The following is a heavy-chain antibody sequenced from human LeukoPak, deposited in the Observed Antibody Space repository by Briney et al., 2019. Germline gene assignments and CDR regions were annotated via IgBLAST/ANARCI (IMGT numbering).Heavy chain of an antibody. V-gene: IGHV3-21*01. CDR1: GFTFSSYW. D-gene: IGHD6-19*01. CDR2: ISSSSSYI. J-gene: IGHJ6*02. Sequence: PGGSVRLSCSASGFTFSSYWMSWVRQAPGKGLEWVSSISSSSSYIYYADSVKGRFTISRDNAKNSLYLQMNSLRAEDTAVYYCARDEDSGWFYGYYYGMDVWGQGTTVTVSS. CDR3: ARDEDSGWFYGYYYGMDV.